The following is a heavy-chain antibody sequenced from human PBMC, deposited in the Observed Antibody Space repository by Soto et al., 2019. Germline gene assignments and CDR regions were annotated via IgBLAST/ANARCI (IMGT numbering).Heavy chain of an antibody. CDR2: ISTGSSDI. CDR3: ARLWGGGCSGHPPVDY. V-gene: IGHV3-48*01. CDR1: GFTFSDYS. D-gene: IGHD2-15*01. Sequence: EVQVVESGGGFVQPGGSLRLSCAASGFTFSDYSMNWVRQAPGKGLEWVSFISTGSSDIYYADSVKGRFTISRDNAKNSLYLQMNSLRAEGTAVYYCARLWGGGCSGHPPVDYWGQGTLVTVSS. J-gene: IGHJ4*02.